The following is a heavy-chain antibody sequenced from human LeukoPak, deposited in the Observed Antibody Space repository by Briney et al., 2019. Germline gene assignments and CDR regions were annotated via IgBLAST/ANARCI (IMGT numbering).Heavy chain of an antibody. CDR3: ARASNYDILTGDVNYYYGLDV. J-gene: IGHJ6*02. CDR1: GYTFATYG. CDR2: ISAYNGNT. D-gene: IGHD3-9*01. V-gene: IGHV1-18*01. Sequence: ASVNVSCKASGYTFATYGFSWVRQAPGQGLEWMGWISAYNGNTKYAQKFQGRVTMTTDTPTNTTYMELRSLRSDDTAVYYCARASNYDILTGDVNYYYGLDVWGQGTTVTVSS.